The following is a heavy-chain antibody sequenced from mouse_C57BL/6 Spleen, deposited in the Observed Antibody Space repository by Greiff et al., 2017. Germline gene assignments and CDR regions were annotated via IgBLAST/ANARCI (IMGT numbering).Heavy chain of an antibody. Sequence: EVQLVESGGGLVQPGGSMKLSCVASGFTFTNYSMNWVRQSPEKGLEWVAQISLKSDNYATHYAESVKGRFTISRDDSKKSVYQQMNNLRAEDTGIYYCRGPLYDDNAVDYWGQGTTLTVSS. CDR1: GFTFTNYS. CDR3: RGPLYDDNAVDY. D-gene: IGHD2-4*01. V-gene: IGHV6-3*01. J-gene: IGHJ2*01. CDR2: ISLKSDNYAT.